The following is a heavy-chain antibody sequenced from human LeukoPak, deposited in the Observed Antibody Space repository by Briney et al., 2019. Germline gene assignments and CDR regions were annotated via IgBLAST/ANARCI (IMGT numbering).Heavy chain of an antibody. D-gene: IGHD3-22*01. CDR1: GFTFSDSA. CDR3: TGQAYYYDTSGFNFDY. J-gene: IGHJ4*02. V-gene: IGHV3-73*01. CDR2: IRSKANSYAT. Sequence: GGSLRLSCAASGFTFSDSAMHWVRQASGKGLEWVGRIRSKANSYATAYAASVKGRFTISREDSKNTAYLQVNSLKTEDTAVYYCTGQAYYYDTSGFNFDYWGQGILVAVSS.